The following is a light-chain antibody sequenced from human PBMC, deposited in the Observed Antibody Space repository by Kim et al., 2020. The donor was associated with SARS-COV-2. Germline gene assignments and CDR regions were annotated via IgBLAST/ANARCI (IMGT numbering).Light chain of an antibody. Sequence: QSALTQPASVSGSPGQSITISCTGTSSDVGGYNYVSWYQQYPGKAPKLMLYDVTKRPSGVSNRFPGSKSGNTASLTISGLQAEDEADYYCSSYRSSGYVFGTGTKVTVL. J-gene: IGLJ1*01. CDR3: SSYRSSGYV. CDR2: DVT. V-gene: IGLV2-14*03. CDR1: SSDVGGYNY.